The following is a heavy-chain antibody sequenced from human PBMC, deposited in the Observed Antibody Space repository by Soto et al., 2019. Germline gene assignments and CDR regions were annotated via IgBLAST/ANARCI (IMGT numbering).Heavy chain of an antibody. V-gene: IGHV3-23*01. CDR2: ISGSGGST. CDR3: ARSSIIGYCSSTSCHNWFDP. D-gene: IGHD2-2*01. CDR1: GFTFSSYA. J-gene: IGHJ5*02. Sequence: EVQLLESGGGLVQPGGSLRLSCAASGFTFSSYAMSWVRQAPGKGLEWVSAISGSGGSTYYADSVKGRFTISRDNSKNSLYLQMNSLRAEDTAVYYCARSSIIGYCSSTSCHNWFDPWGQGTLVTVSS.